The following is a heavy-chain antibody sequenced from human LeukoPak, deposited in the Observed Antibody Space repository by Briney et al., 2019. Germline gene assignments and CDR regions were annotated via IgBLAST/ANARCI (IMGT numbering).Heavy chain of an antibody. J-gene: IGHJ4*02. CDR3: ARGYGYGRPYYFDY. Sequence: PSETLSLTCTVSGGSISSYYWSWIRQPPGKGLEWRGYIYYSGSTNYNPSLKSRVTISVDTSKNQFSLKLSSVTAADTAVYYCARGYGYGRPYYFDYWGQGTLVTVSS. CDR1: GGSISSYY. V-gene: IGHV4-59*01. CDR2: IYYSGST. D-gene: IGHD5-12*01.